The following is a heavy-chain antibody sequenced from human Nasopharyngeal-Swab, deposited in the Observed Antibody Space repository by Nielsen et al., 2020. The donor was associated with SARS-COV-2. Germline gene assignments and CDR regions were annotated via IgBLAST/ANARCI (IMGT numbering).Heavy chain of an antibody. D-gene: IGHD1-26*01. CDR1: GGPASGYY. J-gene: IGHJ4*02. V-gene: IGHV4-34*11. CDR3: ARISLPQIVGATNPVDY. Sequence: SETLSLTCAVSGGPASGYYWRWIRQPPGDRLEWIGYINTIGVTKYNPSLNSRVSMSVDATRNQLSLNLWSMTAADTAMYFCARISLPQIVGATNPVDYWGQGTLVTVSA. CDR2: INTIGVT.